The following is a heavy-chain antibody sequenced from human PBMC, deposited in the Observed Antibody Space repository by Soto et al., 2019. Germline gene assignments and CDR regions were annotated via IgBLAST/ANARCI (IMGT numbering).Heavy chain of an antibody. D-gene: IGHD1-26*01. V-gene: IGHV3-72*01. CDR1: GFTFSDHY. CDR2: SRNRVNSHTT. CDR3: TRGLLGGAPSYTFHGMDV. Sequence: EVQLVESGGGLVQPGGSLRLSCAASGFTFSDHYMDWVRQAPGKGLEWVARSRNRVNSHTTEYAATVKGRFTISRDEAESSQYLQINSLKIEDTAVYYCTRGLLGGAPSYTFHGMDVWGQGTTVTVSS. J-gene: IGHJ6*01.